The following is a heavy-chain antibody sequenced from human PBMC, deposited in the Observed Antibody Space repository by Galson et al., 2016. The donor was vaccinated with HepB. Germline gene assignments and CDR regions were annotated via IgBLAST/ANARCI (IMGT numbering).Heavy chain of an antibody. Sequence: SVKVSCKAPGYTFTGHYIHWVRQAPGQGLEWMGWIDPNSGDTHYTKRFEGWVTMTRDTSISTAYMEVTRLKSNDTALFYCARGVVGTSTDAFDVWGQGTTVTVS. CDR3: ARGVVGTSTDAFDV. J-gene: IGHJ3*01. V-gene: IGHV1-2*04. CDR2: IDPNSGDT. D-gene: IGHD1-26*01. CDR1: GYTFTGHY.